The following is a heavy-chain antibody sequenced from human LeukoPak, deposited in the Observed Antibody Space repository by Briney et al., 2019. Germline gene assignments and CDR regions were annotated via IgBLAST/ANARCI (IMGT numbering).Heavy chain of an antibody. CDR2: INAVNGNT. J-gene: IGHJ6*03. V-gene: IGHV1-3*03. D-gene: IGHD5-18*01. CDR3: ARGRGANSYGRGSYYYYYMDV. CDR1: GYTFTSYA. Sequence: ASVKVSRKASGYTFTSYAMHWVRQAPGQRREWMGWINAVNGNTQYSQEYQGRVTITRDTSASTHYMELSSLRAEDMAVYYCARGRGANSYGRGSYYYYYMDVWGKRTTDSVSS.